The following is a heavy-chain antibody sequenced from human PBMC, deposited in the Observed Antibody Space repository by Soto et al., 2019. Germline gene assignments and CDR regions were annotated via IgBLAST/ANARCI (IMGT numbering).Heavy chain of an antibody. CDR1: GGSISSGRYS. V-gene: IGHV4-30-2*01. CDR2: IYHSGST. D-gene: IGHD3-10*01. J-gene: IGHJ6*02. CDR3: ARERRGAGSYYTGGMDV. Sequence: PGRTSETLSLTCAVSGGSISSGRYSWSWIRQPPGKGLEWIGYIYHSGSTYYNPSLKSRVTISVDRSKNQCSLKLSSVSAADTAVYYCARERRGAGSYYTGGMDVWGQGTTVTFSS.